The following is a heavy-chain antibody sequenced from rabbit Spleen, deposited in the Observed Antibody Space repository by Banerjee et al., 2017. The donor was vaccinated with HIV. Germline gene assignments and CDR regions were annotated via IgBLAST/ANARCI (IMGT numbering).Heavy chain of an antibody. V-gene: IGHV1S40*01. J-gene: IGHJ4*01. D-gene: IGHD4-1*01. CDR1: GFDFSSYY. CDR2: INAVTGKA. CDR3: ARDLAGVIGWNFGW. Sequence: QSVEESGGDLVKPGASLTLTCTASGFDFSSYYMTWVRQAPGKGLEWIACINAVTGKAVYASWAKGRFTFSKTSSTTVTLQMTSLTAADTATYFCARDLAGVIGWNFGWWGPGTLVTVS.